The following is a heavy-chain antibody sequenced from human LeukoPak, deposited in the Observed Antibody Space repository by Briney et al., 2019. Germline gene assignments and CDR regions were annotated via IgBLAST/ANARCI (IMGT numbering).Heavy chain of an antibody. CDR2: ISGSGGST. CDR1: GFTFSSYA. D-gene: IGHD2-15*01. V-gene: IGHV3-23*01. CDR3: AGFHCSGGSCADY. Sequence: PGGSLRLSCAASGFTFSSYAMSWVRQAPGKGLEWVSAISGSGGSTYYADSVKGRFTISRDNSKNTLYLQMNSLRAEDTAVYYCAGFHCSGGSCADYWGQGTLVTVSS. J-gene: IGHJ4*02.